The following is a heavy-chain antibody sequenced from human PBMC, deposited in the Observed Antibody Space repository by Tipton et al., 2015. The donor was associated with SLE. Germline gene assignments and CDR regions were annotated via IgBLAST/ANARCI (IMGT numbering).Heavy chain of an antibody. CDR2: IYYSGST. CDR3: ARGVATTVTPYDAFDI. J-gene: IGHJ3*02. Sequence: TLSLTCTVSGGSISSYYWSWIRQPPGKGLEWIGYIYYSGSTNYNPSLKSRATISVDTSKNQFSLKLSPVTAADTAVYYCARGVATTVTPYDAFDIWGQGTMVTVSS. V-gene: IGHV4-59*01. CDR1: GGSISSYY. D-gene: IGHD4-17*01.